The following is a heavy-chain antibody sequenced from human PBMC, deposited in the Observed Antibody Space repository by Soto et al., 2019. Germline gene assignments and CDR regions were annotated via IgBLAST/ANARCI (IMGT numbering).Heavy chain of an antibody. CDR2: IYHSGCT. Sequence: QVQLQESGPGLVKPSQTLSLTCTVSGGSIRSGTYYWNWIRHHPGKGLEWIGYIYHSGCTYYNPSPDSTVTISLQAPRTHFSPKLSSVPALGTAAYYCARSYGSGNYYGVPSGWFAPWGQGILVSVSS. CDR3: ARSYGSGNYYGVPSGWFAP. V-gene: IGHV4-31*01. J-gene: IGHJ5*02. D-gene: IGHD3-10*01. CDR1: GGSIRSGTYY.